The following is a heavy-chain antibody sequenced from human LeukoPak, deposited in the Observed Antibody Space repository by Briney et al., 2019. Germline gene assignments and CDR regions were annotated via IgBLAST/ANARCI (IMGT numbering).Heavy chain of an antibody. D-gene: IGHD6-19*01. V-gene: IGHV3-33*01. CDR2: IWYDGSNK. CDR3: ARDAKEVSSGWYPGYYFDY. Sequence: GRSLRLSCAASGFTFSCYGMHWVRQAPGKGLEWVAVIWYDGSNKYYADSVKGRFAISRDNSKNTLYLQMNSLRAEDTAVYYCARDAKEVSSGWYPGYYFDYWGQGTLVTVSS. J-gene: IGHJ4*02. CDR1: GFTFSCYG.